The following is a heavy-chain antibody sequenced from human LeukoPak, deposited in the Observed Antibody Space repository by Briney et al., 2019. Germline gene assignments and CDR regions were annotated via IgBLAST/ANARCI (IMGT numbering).Heavy chain of an antibody. CDR1: GYTFTSYY. CDR3: ARDPYSSSWYGRPYYYYGMDV. CDR2: INPSGGST. D-gene: IGHD6-13*01. V-gene: IGHV1-46*01. Sequence: ASVKVSFKASGYTFTSYYMHWVRQAPGQGLEWMGIINPSGGSTSYAQKFQGRVTMTRDTSTSTVYMELSSLRSEDTAVYYCARDPYSSSWYGRPYYYYGMDVWGQGTTVTVSS. J-gene: IGHJ6*02.